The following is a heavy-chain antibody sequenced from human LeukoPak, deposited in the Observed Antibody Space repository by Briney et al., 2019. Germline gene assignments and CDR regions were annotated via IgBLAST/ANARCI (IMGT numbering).Heavy chain of an antibody. V-gene: IGHV4-59*01. D-gene: IGHD3-22*01. CDR1: GGSISSYY. Sequence: SETLSLTCTVSGGSISSYYWSWIRQPPGKGLEWIGYIYYSGSTNYNPSLKSRVTISVDTSKNQFSLKLSSVTAADTAVYYCARVRNDYYDSSGSCAFDIWGQGTMVTVSS. CDR2: IYYSGST. J-gene: IGHJ3*02. CDR3: ARVRNDYYDSSGSCAFDI.